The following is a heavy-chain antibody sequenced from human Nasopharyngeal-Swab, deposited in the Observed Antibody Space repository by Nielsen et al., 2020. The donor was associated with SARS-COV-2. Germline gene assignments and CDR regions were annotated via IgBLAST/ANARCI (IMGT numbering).Heavy chain of an antibody. CDR3: AKGQRAVLLWSSIQH. D-gene: IGHD3-10*01. CDR2: ISYDGSNK. V-gene: IGHV3-30*18. Sequence: GESLKISCAASGFTFSSYGMHWVRQAPGKGLEWVAVISYDGSNKYYADSVKGRFTISRDNSKNTLYLQMTRLRAEDTAVYYCAKGQRAVLLWSSIQHWGQGTLVTVSS. J-gene: IGHJ1*01. CDR1: GFTFSSYG.